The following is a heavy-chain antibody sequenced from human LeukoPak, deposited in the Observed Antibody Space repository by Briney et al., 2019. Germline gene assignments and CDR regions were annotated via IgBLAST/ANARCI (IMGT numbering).Heavy chain of an antibody. CDR1: GFTFSSYS. CDR3: ARDTSPGDSSGYYYVRWFDP. Sequence: GGSLRLSCAASGFTFSSYSMNWVRQAPGKGLEWDSSISSSTSYIYYADSVKGRFTISRDNAKNSLYLQMNSLRAEDTAVYYCARDTSPGDSSGYYYVRWFDPWGQGTLVTVSS. J-gene: IGHJ5*02. V-gene: IGHV3-21*01. CDR2: ISSSTSYI. D-gene: IGHD3-22*01.